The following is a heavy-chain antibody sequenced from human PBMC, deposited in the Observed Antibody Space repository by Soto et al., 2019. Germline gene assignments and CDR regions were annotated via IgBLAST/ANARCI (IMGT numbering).Heavy chain of an antibody. J-gene: IGHJ4*02. CDR2: ISSSSSTI. V-gene: IGHV3-48*01. CDR3: ARDSGYSYGPLDY. Sequence: GGSLRLSCVASGFTFSNYGMNWVRQAPGKGLEWVSYISSSSSTIYYADSVKGRFSISRDNAKNSLYLQMNSLRAEDTAVYYCARDSGYSYGPLDYWGQGTLVTVSS. CDR1: GFTFSNYG. D-gene: IGHD5-18*01.